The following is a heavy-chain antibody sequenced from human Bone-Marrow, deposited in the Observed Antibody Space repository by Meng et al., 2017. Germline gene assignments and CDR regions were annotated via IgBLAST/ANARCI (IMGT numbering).Heavy chain of an antibody. Sequence: QVHPQQSGAGLLKASETLSLTGVVSGGSFSDYYWSWIRQPPGKGLEWIGEINHSGSTNYNPSLEGRATISVDTSQNNLSLRLSSVTAADSAVYYCARGPTTMAHDFDYWGQGTLVTVSS. D-gene: IGHD4-11*01. V-gene: IGHV4-34*01. J-gene: IGHJ4*02. CDR2: INHSGST. CDR1: GGSFSDYY. CDR3: ARGPTTMAHDFDY.